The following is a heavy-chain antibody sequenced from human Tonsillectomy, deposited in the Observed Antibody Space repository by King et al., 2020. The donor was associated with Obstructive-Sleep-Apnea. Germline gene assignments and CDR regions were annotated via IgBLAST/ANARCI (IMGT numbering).Heavy chain of an antibody. Sequence: VQLVESGGGLVKPGGSLRLSCAASGFTFSSYSMNWVRQAPGKGLEWVSSISSSSSYIYYADSVKVRFTISRDNAKNSLYLQMNSLRAEDTAVYYCARGSNLGTTALSAYWGQGTLVTVSS. D-gene: IGHD1-1*01. CDR3: ARGSNLGTTALSAY. CDR1: GFTFSSYS. CDR2: ISSSSSYI. J-gene: IGHJ4*02. V-gene: IGHV3-21*01.